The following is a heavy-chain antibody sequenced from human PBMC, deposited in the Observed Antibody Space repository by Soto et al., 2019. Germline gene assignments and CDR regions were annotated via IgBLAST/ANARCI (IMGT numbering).Heavy chain of an antibody. CDR1: GGSISSGDYY. CDR2: IYYSGST. D-gene: IGHD6-6*01. J-gene: IGHJ5*02. V-gene: IGHV4-30-4*01. CDR3: ARERPDGARLDP. Sequence: VQLQESGPGLVKPSQTLSLTCSVSGGSISSGDYYWSWIRQPPGKGLEWIGYIYYSGSTYYNPSLKSRVTISVDTSKNQLSLKMSSVTAADTAVYYCARERPDGARLDPWGQGTRVTVSS.